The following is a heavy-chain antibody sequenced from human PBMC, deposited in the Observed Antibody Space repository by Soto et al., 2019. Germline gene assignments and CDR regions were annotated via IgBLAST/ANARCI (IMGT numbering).Heavy chain of an antibody. CDR3: AGEGYSSRPPVNWFDP. J-gene: IGHJ5*02. Sequence: SVKVSCKASGGTFSSYAISWVRQAPGQGLEWMGGIIPIFGTANYAQKFQGRVTITADESTSTAYMELSSLRSEDTAVYYCAGEGYSSRPPVNWFDPWGQGTLVTVSS. CDR2: IIPIFGTA. CDR1: GGTFSSYA. D-gene: IGHD6-13*01. V-gene: IGHV1-69*13.